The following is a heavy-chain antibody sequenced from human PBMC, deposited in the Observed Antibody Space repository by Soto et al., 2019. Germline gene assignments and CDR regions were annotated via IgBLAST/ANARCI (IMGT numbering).Heavy chain of an antibody. V-gene: IGHV3-33*01. CDR1: GFTFSYYG. J-gene: IGHJ4*02. Sequence: QVQLVESGGGVVQPGRSLRLSCAASGFTFSYYGIHWVRQAPGKGLEWVAVAWSDGSKKDYADSVRGRSTISRDDPKNTVYLQMSSLRVEDTAFYYCARDSDTSGHFSHFDLWGQGTLVTVSS. D-gene: IGHD3-22*01. CDR2: AWSDGSKK. CDR3: ARDSDTSGHFSHFDL.